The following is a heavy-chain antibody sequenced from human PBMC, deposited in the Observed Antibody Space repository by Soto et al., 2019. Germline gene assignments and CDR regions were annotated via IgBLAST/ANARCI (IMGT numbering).Heavy chain of an antibody. CDR1: GGSISSYY. CDR3: ARVTYYYDSSGYSTDAFDI. Sequence: PSETLSLTCTVSGGSISSYYWSWIRQPPGKGLEWIGYIYYSGSTNYNPSLKSRVTISVDTSKNQFSLKLSSVTAADTAVYYCARVTYYYDSSGYSTDAFDIWGQGTMVTV. D-gene: IGHD3-22*01. J-gene: IGHJ3*02. CDR2: IYYSGST. V-gene: IGHV4-59*01.